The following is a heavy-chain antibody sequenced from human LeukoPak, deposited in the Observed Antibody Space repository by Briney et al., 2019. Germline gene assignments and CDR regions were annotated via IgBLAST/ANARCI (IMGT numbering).Heavy chain of an antibody. D-gene: IGHD3-22*01. CDR1: GFTFSSYS. Sequence: PGGSLRLSCAASGFTFSSYSMNWVRQAPGKGLEWVSSISSSSSYIYYADSVKGRFTISRDNAKNSLYLQMNSLRAEDTAVYYCARDGTWTYYYDSSGAADAFDIWGQGTMVTVPS. J-gene: IGHJ3*02. CDR3: ARDGTWTYYYDSSGAADAFDI. V-gene: IGHV3-21*01. CDR2: ISSSSSYI.